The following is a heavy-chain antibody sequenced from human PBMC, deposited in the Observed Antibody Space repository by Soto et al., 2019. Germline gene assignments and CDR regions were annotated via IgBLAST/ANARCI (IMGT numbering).Heavy chain of an antibody. D-gene: IGHD2-21*02. J-gene: IGHJ5*02. CDR3: ARDRTVVTPRLSWFDP. Sequence: ASVKVSCKASGGTFSSYAISWVRQAPGQGLEWMGGIIPIFGTANYAQKFQGRVTITADKSTSTAYMELSSLRSEDTAVYYCARDRTVVTPRLSWFDPWGQGTLVTVS. CDR1: GGTFSSYA. CDR2: IIPIFGTA. V-gene: IGHV1-69*06.